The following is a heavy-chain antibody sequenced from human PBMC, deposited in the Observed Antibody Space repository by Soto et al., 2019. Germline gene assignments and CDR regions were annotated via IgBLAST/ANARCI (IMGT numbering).Heavy chain of an antibody. CDR2: INSDGSSA. D-gene: IGHD2-21*02. J-gene: IGHJ3*02. CDR1: GFTFSSNW. CDR3: ARDGHIVVVTAIRPNAFDI. Sequence: GGSLRLSCAASGFTFSSNWMHWVRQPPGKGLVWVSRINSDGSSAIYADSVKGRFTISRDNAKNTLFLQMNSLRAEDTAVYYCARDGHIVVVTAIRPNAFDIWGQGTMVTVSS. V-gene: IGHV3-74*01.